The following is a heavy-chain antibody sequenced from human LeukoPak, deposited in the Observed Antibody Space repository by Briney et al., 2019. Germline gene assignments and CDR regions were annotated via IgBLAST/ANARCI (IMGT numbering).Heavy chain of an antibody. Sequence: PSETLSLTCAVSGYSISSGYYWGWIRQPPGKGLEWIASIDHCGSTYYNPSLKSRVTISVDTSKNQFSLKLSSATAADTAVYYCARDGYRDNTVCYIGWFDPRGHGTLVTVSS. CDR2: IDHCGST. CDR1: GYSISSGYY. J-gene: IGHJ5*02. D-gene: IGHD2-2*02. V-gene: IGHV4-38-2*02. CDR3: ARDGYRDNTVCYIGWFDP.